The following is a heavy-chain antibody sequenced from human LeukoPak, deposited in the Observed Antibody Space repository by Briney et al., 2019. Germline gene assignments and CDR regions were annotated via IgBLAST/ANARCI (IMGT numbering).Heavy chain of an antibody. V-gene: IGHV4-38-2*02. Sequence: SGTLSLTCTVSGYSIKNAYHWGWIRQPPGKGLEWIGTISHSGNTYYNPSLKSRVTISVDTSKNQFSLKLSSVTAADTAVYYCARLRGSSPLRAFDIWGQGTMVTVPS. J-gene: IGHJ3*02. CDR1: GYSIKNAYH. CDR3: ARLRGSSPLRAFDI. CDR2: ISHSGNT. D-gene: IGHD6-13*01.